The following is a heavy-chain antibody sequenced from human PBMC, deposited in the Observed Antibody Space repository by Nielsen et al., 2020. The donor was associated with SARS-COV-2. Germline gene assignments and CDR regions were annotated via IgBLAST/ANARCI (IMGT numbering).Heavy chain of an antibody. D-gene: IGHD3-10*01. J-gene: IGHJ6*02. CDR2: MYSSGTS. CDR3: ARDDFGSGSYNYYYGMDV. V-gene: IGHV4-30-4*01. CDR1: GGSITTGDYY. Sequence: SETLSLTCAVSGGSITTGDYYWSWLRQPPGKGLEWVAYMYSSGTSYHNPSLRSRLITSLDASKNQFSLKLTSVTAADTAVYYCARDDFGSGSYNYYYGMDVWGHGTTVTVSS.